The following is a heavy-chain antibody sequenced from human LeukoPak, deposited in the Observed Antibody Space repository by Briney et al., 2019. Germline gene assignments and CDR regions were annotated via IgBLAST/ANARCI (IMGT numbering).Heavy chain of an antibody. J-gene: IGHJ6*03. CDR3: ASEYYYGSAYYYYMDV. CDR1: GYTFTSYG. CDR2: INANNGNT. V-gene: IGHV1-18*01. D-gene: IGHD3-10*01. Sequence: ASVKVSCKASGYTFTSYGITWVRQVPGQGLEWMGWINANNGNTNYAQNLQGRVTMTRDTSTSTAYMELSSLRSEDTAVYYCASEYYYGSAYYYYMDVWGKGTTVTVSS.